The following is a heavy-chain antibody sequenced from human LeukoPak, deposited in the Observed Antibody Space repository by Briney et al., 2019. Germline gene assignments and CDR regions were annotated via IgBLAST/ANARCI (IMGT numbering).Heavy chain of an antibody. CDR2: ISAYNGNT. CDR3: ARGGPDVDCSGGSCYSGS. D-gene: IGHD2-15*01. CDR1: GYTFTSYG. Sequence: GSVKVSCKASGYTFTSYGISWVRQAPGQGLEWMGWISAYNGNTNYAQKLQGRVTMTTDTSTSTAYMELRSLRSDDTAVYYCARGGPDVDCSGGSCYSGSWGQGTLVTVSS. V-gene: IGHV1-18*04. J-gene: IGHJ5*02.